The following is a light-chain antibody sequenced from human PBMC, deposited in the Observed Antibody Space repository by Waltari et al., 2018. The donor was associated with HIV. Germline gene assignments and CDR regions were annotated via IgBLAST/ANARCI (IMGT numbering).Light chain of an antibody. J-gene: IGKJ2*01. Sequence: DIVMTQSPDSLAESLGERATITCKSGQGVLYSFNNRNYLAWYQQKPGQPPKLLIYWASTRESGVPDRFSGSGSGTDFSLTISSLQAEDVAVYYCQQYYSTPPYTFGQGTKLEMK. CDR1: QGVLYSFNNRNY. CDR3: QQYYSTPPYT. CDR2: WAS. V-gene: IGKV4-1*01.